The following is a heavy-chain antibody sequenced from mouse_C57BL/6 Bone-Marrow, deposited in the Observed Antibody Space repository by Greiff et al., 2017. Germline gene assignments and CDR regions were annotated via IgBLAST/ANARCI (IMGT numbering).Heavy chain of an antibody. CDR2: FYPGSGSI. D-gene: IGHD1-1*01. CDR1: GYTFTEYT. J-gene: IGHJ1*03. CDR3: ARHESPYDGSSYGYCDV. Sequence: QVQLKQSGAELVKPGASVKLSCKASGYTFTEYTIHWVKQRSGQGLEWIGWFYPGSGSIKYNEKFKDKATLTADKSSSTVYMELSSLTSEDSAVYFCARHESPYDGSSYGYCDVWGTGTTVTVSS. V-gene: IGHV1-62-2*01.